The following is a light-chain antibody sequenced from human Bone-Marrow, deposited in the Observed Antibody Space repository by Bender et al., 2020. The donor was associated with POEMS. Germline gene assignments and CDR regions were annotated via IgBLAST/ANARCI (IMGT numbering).Light chain of an antibody. CDR3: CSYAGIFNWV. Sequence: QSALTQPRSVSGSPGQSVTISCTGTNSDVGGYNYVSWYQQHPGKAPKLIIHDVNKRPSGVPDRFSGSKSDNTASLTIFGLQAEDEADYYCCSYAGIFNWVFGGGTKVTVL. CDR2: DVN. V-gene: IGLV2-11*01. J-gene: IGLJ3*02. CDR1: NSDVGGYNY.